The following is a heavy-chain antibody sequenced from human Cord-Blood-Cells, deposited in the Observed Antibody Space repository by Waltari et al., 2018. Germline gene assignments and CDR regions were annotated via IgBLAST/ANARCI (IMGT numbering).Heavy chain of an antibody. Sequence: QVQLQESGPGLVKPSETLSLTCTVPGGSISSYYWSWIRQPAGKGLEWIGRIYTSGSTNYHPSLKSRVTMSVDTAKNQFSLKLSSVTAADTAVYYCASITKGYSSSLYFDYWGQGTLVTVSS. CDR1: GGSISSYY. CDR2: IYTSGST. D-gene: IGHD6-13*01. J-gene: IGHJ4*02. CDR3: ASITKGYSSSLYFDY. V-gene: IGHV4-4*07.